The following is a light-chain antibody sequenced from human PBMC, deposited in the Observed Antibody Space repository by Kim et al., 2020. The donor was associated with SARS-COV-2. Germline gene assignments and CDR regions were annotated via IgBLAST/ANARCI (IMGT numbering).Light chain of an antibody. J-gene: IGKJ2*01. CDR1: QGISSY. CDR2: AAS. V-gene: IGKV1-9*01. CDR3: QQLNSYPPYT. Sequence: DIQLTQSPSFLSASVGDRVTITCRASQGISSYLAWYQQKPGKAPKLLIYAASTVQSGVPSRFSGSGSGTEFTLTISSLQPEDFATYYCQQLNSYPPYTFGQGTKLEI.